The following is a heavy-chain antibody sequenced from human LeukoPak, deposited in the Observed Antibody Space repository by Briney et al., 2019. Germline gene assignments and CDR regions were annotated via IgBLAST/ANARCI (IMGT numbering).Heavy chain of an antibody. CDR3: HLAVAGNYGMDV. CDR2: IDPSDSYT. V-gene: IGHV5-10-1*01. D-gene: IGHD6-19*01. CDR1: GYSFTSYW. Sequence: GESLKISCKGSGYSFTSYWISWVRQMPGKGLEWMGRIDPSDSYTNYSPSFQGHVSISADKSISTAYLQWSSLKASDAAMYYCHLAVAGNYGMDVWGQGTTVTVSS. J-gene: IGHJ6*02.